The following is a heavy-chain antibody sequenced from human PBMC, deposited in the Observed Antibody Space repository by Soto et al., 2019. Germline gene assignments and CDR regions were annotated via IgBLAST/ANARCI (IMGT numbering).Heavy chain of an antibody. J-gene: IGHJ6*02. CDR3: ARVSGSYYYGMDV. V-gene: IGHV4-4*02. CDR1: GGSISSSYW. CDR2: IYHSGST. Sequence: QVQLQESGPGLVKPSGTLSLTCAVSGGSISSSYWWSWVRQPPGKGLEWIGEIYHSGSTNYNTSLKSRVTISVDKSKNQFSLKVTSVTAADTAVYYCARVSGSYYYGMDVWGQGITVTVSS.